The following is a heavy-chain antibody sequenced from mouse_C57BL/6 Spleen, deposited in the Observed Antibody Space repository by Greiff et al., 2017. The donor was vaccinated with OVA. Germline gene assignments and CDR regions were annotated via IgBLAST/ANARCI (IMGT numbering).Heavy chain of an antibody. J-gene: IGHJ1*03. D-gene: IGHD2-3*01. CDR2: IDPEDGET. CDR1: GFNIKDYY. CDR3: ARGIYDGYSFLNWYFDV. Sequence: EVKLQESGAELVKPGASVKLSCTASGFNIKDYYMHWVKQRTEQGLEWIGRIDPEDGETKYAPKFQGKATITADTSSNTAYLQLSSLTSEDTAVYYGARGIYDGYSFLNWYFDVWGTGTTVTVSS. V-gene: IGHV14-2*01.